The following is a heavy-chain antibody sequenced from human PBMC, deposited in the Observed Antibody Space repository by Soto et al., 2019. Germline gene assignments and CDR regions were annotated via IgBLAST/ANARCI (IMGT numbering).Heavy chain of an antibody. CDR2: INPSGGST. Sequence: ASVKVSCKASGYTFTSYYMHWVRQAPGQGLEWMGIINPSGGSTSYAQKFQGRVTMTRDTSTSTVYMELSSLRSEDTAVYYCARDVVTTYSNYEVGYYYGMDVWGQGTTVTVSS. CDR3: ARDVVTTYSNYEVGYYYGMDV. D-gene: IGHD4-4*01. J-gene: IGHJ6*02. CDR1: GYTFTSYY. V-gene: IGHV1-46*01.